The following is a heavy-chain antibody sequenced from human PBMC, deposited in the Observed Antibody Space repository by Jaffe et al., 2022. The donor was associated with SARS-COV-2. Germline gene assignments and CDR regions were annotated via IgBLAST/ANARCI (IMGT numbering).Heavy chain of an antibody. CDR3: ARHRAAATDRSVDY. CDR2: MYHNGNP. V-gene: IGHV4-39*01. Sequence: QLQLQESGPRLLKPSETLSLTCSVSGDSISSDTSCWVWIRQPPGKGLEHIGCMYHNGNPYYNPSLKSRVTMSVDTSRDQFSLKLSSVTAADTAVYYCARHRAAATDRSVDYWGQGTLVTVSS. D-gene: IGHD2-15*01. J-gene: IGHJ4*02. CDR1: GDSISSDTSC.